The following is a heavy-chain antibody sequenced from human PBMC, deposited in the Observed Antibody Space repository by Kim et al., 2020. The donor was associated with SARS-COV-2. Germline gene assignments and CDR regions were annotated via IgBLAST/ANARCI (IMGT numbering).Heavy chain of an antibody. CDR2: IYYSGST. CDR1: GGSISSYY. V-gene: IGHV4-59*01. Sequence: SETLSLTCTVSGGSISSYYWSWIRQPPGKGLEWIGYIYYSGSTNYNPSLKSRVTISVDTSKNQFSLKLSSVTAADTAVYYCARGALERGYSGYEFVWGQGTLVTVSS. J-gene: IGHJ4*02. D-gene: IGHD5-12*01. CDR3: ARGALERGYSGYEFV.